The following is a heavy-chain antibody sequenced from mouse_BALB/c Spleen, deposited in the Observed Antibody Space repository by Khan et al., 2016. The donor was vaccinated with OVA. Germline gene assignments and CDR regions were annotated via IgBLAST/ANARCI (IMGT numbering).Heavy chain of an antibody. CDR1: GYTFTTYW. D-gene: IGHD2-10*02. J-gene: IGHJ2*01. CDR3: TADRPRDH. CDR2: IYPSDSYT. V-gene: IGHV1-69*02. Sequence: QVQLKQSGAELVRPGSSVKLSCKASGYTFTTYWINWVKQRPGQGLEWIGNIYPSDSYTNYNQKFKDKATLTVDKSSSTAYMHLSSPTSEDSAVYYCTADRPRDHWGQGTTLTVSS.